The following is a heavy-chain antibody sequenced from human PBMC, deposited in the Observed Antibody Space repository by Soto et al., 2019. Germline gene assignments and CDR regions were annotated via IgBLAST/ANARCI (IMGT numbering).Heavy chain of an antibody. CDR3: ARDSRYYDSRGDFAY. D-gene: IGHD3-22*01. V-gene: IGHV3-7*05. Sequence: GGSLRLSCAASGFTFSSYWMSWVRQAPGKGLEWVANIKQDGSEKYYVDSVKGRFTTSRDNAKNSLYLQMNSLRAEDTAVYYCARDSRYYDSRGDFAYWGQGTLVTVSS. CDR2: IKQDGSEK. J-gene: IGHJ4*02. CDR1: GFTFSSYW.